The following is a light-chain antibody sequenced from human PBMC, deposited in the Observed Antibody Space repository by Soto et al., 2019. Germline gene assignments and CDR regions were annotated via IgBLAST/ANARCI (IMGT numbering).Light chain of an antibody. CDR3: LQDFNYPRT. Sequence: IQMTQSPSSLSASIGDRVTISCRASQDIRNDLGWYQHKPGKAPKLLIYAASSLQSGVPSRFSVSRSGTDFTLTISSLQPEDFATYYCLQDFNYPRTFGQGTKVDIK. CDR2: AAS. V-gene: IGKV1-6*01. CDR1: QDIRND. J-gene: IGKJ1*01.